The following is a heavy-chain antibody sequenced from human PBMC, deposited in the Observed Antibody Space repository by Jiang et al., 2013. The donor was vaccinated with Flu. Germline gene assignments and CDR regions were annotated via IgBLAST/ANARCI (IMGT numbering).Heavy chain of an antibody. CDR2: IYDSGST. Sequence: GSGLVKPSETLSLTCNVSGGSMSNYYWNWVRQPPGKGLEWIGYIYDSGSTNYNPSLKSRVYISVDTSKNQLSLKLNSVTAADTAVYYCARRGYKYGHSYYYYGMDVWGEGTTVTVSS. D-gene: IGHD5-18*01. V-gene: IGHV4-59*08. J-gene: IGHJ6*02. CDR3: ARRGYKYGHSYYYYGMDV. CDR1: GGSMSNYY.